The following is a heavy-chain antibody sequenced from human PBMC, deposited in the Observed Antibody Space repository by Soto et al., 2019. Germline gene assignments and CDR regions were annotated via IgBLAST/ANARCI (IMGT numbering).Heavy chain of an antibody. D-gene: IGHD3-16*02. Sequence: GGSLRLSCAASGFTFDDYALHWVRQAPEKGLEWVSGIYYDRSSKCYADSVKGRFTISRDNSKNTLYLQMNSLRAEDTAVYYCAKEHYIWGSYRYNYFDYWGQGTLVTVSS. J-gene: IGHJ4*02. V-gene: IGHV3-30*18. CDR2: IYYDRSSK. CDR1: GFTFDDYA. CDR3: AKEHYIWGSYRYNYFDY.